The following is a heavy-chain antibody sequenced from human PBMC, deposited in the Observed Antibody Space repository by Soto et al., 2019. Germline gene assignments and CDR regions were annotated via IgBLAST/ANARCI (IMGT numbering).Heavy chain of an antibody. CDR3: AKDAHGVPPNWFDP. D-gene: IGHD2-2*01. V-gene: IGHV3-23*01. J-gene: IGHJ5*02. CDR1: GFTFSSYA. CDR2: ISGSGGST. Sequence: LRLSCAASGFTFSSYAMSWVRQAPGRGLEWVSAISGSGGSTYYADSVKGRFTISRGNSKNTLYLQMNSLRAEDTAVYYCAKDAHGVPPNWFDPWGQGTLVTVSS.